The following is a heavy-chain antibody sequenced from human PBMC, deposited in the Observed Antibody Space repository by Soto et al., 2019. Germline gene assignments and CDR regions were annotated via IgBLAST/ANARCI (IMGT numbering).Heavy chain of an antibody. Sequence: QITLKESGPTLVKPTETLTLTCTFSGFSLSARGEGVGWIRQPPGKALEWLAIIYWDDDTRYSPALRTTLNITKDTTKNPVVLTMTTMDPVDTATYFRAHRPFDSAWNNASDIWGPGPMVTVSS. CDR1: GFSLSARGEG. CDR2: IYWDDDT. J-gene: IGHJ3*02. V-gene: IGHV2-5*02. CDR3: AHRPFDSAWNNASDI. D-gene: IGHD3-9*01.